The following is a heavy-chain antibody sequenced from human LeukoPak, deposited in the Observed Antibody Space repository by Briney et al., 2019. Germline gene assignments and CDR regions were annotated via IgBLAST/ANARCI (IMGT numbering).Heavy chain of an antibody. V-gene: IGHV3-48*04. D-gene: IGHD3-10*01. J-gene: IGHJ6*02. CDR3: AIPPLSGTGSSRPLAEIDV. CDR1: GFRFSSYS. CDR2: ISHTGSTM. Sequence: QAGGSLRLSCAASGFRFSSYSMNWVRQAPGKGLEWVSYISHTGSTMSYADSVKGRFTISRDNARNSLHLQMNSLRAEDTAVYYCAIPPLSGTGSSRPLAEIDVWGQGTTVTVSS.